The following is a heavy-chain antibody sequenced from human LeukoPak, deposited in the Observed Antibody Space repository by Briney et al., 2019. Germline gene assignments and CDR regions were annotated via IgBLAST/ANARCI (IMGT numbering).Heavy chain of an antibody. CDR2: ISLAGQT. Sequence: NPSGTLSLTCAVSGGSISSANWWSWVRQPPGQGLEWIGEISLAGQTNYNPSLNGRVTMSLDKSSNQLSLHLTSVTAADTATYFCSRESGPFCPFGYWGQGTLVIVSS. V-gene: IGHV4-4*02. J-gene: IGHJ4*02. CDR3: SRESGPFCPFGY. D-gene: IGHD1-26*01. CDR1: GGSISSANW.